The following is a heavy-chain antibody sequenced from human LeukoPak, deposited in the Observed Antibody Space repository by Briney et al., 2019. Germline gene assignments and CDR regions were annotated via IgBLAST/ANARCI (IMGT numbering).Heavy chain of an antibody. CDR2: ISGSGGIT. V-gene: IGHV3-23*01. CDR1: GFTFSSYA. D-gene: IGHD1-1*01. Sequence: GGSLRLSCAASGFTFSSYAMNWVRQAPGKGLEWVSVISGSGGITYYADSVKGRFTISRDNSKIRLYLQMNNLRAEDTAVYYCAKDIQANWFDPWGQGTLVTVSS. J-gene: IGHJ5*02. CDR3: AKDIQANWFDP.